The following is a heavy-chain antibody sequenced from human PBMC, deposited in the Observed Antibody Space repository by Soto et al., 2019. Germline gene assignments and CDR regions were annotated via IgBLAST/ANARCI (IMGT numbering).Heavy chain of an antibody. J-gene: IGHJ5*01. Sequence: PVGSLRLSCAASGFSFSTYNMDWVRQAPGKRPEWIAYISTTSFTIYYADSVKGRFTISRDNDRNSLYLEMNSLRDEDTAVYYCARDRCYDGTCYSASDSWGQGTLVTVS. CDR1: GFSFSTYN. CDR2: ISTTSFTI. V-gene: IGHV3-48*02. CDR3: ARDRCYDGTCYSASDS. D-gene: IGHD2-15*01.